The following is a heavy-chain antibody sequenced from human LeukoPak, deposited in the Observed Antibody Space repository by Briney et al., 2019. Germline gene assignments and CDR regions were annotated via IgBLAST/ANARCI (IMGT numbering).Heavy chain of an antibody. CDR3: TSHDYGDYIPFDY. CDR2: IRSKANSYAT. D-gene: IGHD4-17*01. V-gene: IGHV3-73*01. J-gene: IGHJ4*02. CDR1: GFTFSGSA. Sequence: PGGSLRLSCAASGFTFSGSAMHWVRQASGKGLEWVGRIRSKANSYATAYAASVKGRFTISRDDSKNTTYLQMNSLKTEDTAVYYCTSHDYGDYIPFDYWGQGTLVTVSS.